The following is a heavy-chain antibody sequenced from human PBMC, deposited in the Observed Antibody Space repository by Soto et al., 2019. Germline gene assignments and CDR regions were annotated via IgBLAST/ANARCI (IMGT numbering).Heavy chain of an antibody. CDR1: GDSVSSNSAA. D-gene: IGHD5-18*01. Sequence: SQTLSLTFVISGDSVSSNSAAWNWIRQSPSRGLEWLGRTYYRSKWYNDYAVSVKSRITINPDTSKNQFSLQLNPVTPEDTAVYYCARDSIQLWLHYYYYGMDVWGQGTTVTVSS. CDR2: TYYRSKWYN. V-gene: IGHV6-1*01. J-gene: IGHJ6*02. CDR3: ARDSIQLWLHYYYYGMDV.